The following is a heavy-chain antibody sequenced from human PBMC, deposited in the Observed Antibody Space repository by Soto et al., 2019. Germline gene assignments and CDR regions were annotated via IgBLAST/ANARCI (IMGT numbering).Heavy chain of an antibody. Sequence: PGGSLRLSCAASGFTFTSYAMTWVRRPPGKGLEWVSAISGNGAVTYYADSVKGRFTVSRDTSKNTLYLQMNSLRAEDTAVYYCARRRGYCTGSGCYSVDYWGQGTRVTVSS. CDR1: GFTFTSYA. CDR2: ISGNGAVT. CDR3: ARRRGYCTGSGCYSVDY. V-gene: IGHV3-23*01. J-gene: IGHJ4*02. D-gene: IGHD2-8*02.